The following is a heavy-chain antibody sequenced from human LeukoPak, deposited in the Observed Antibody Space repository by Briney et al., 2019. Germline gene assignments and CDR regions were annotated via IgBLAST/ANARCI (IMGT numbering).Heavy chain of an antibody. J-gene: IGHJ3*02. CDR2: INSDGSST. CDR1: GFTFNKHW. D-gene: IGHD5-18*01. V-gene: IGHV3-74*01. CDR3: ARTGTAMVSAFDI. Sequence: PGGSLRLSCAASGFTFNKHWMHWVRQAPGKGLVWVSRINSDGSSTSYADSVKGRFSISRDNAKNTLFLPMNSLRAEDTTVYYCARTGTAMVSAFDIWGQGTLVTASS.